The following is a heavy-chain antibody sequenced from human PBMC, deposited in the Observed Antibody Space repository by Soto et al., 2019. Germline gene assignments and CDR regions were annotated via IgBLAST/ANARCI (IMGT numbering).Heavy chain of an antibody. Sequence: SGPTLVNPTAPLTLTCTVSGFSLSNVRMGVSWIRQPPGKALEWLAHIFSDDEKSYSTSLKSRLTISKDTSKSQVVLTMTNMDPVDTSTYYCARMIHQLSYGMDVWGRGTTVTVSS. CDR1: GFSLSNVRMG. CDR3: ARMIHQLSYGMDV. V-gene: IGHV2-26*01. J-gene: IGHJ6*02. CDR2: IFSDDEK. D-gene: IGHD2-2*01.